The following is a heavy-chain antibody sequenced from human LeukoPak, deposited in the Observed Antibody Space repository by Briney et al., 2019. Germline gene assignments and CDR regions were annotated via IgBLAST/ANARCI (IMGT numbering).Heavy chain of an antibody. CDR3: ARSQGRVDVGATRILGY. CDR1: GYTFTSYG. Sequence: GASVKVSCKASGYTFTSYGINWVRQVTGQGLEWMGWMNPNSGNTGYAQKFQGRVTMTRNTSISTAYMELSSLRSEDTAVYYCARSQGRVDVGATRILGYWGQGTLVTVSS. V-gene: IGHV1-8*02. D-gene: IGHD1-26*01. CDR2: MNPNSGNT. J-gene: IGHJ4*02.